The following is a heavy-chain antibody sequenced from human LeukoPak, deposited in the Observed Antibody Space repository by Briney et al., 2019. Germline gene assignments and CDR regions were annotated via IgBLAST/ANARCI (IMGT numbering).Heavy chain of an antibody. Sequence: GGSLRLSCAASRFTFRSYWMTWVRQAPGKGLEWVANIKQDGSEQYYVGSVKGRFTISRDNTKNSLFLQMNSLRAEDTAVYYCAREGGYGGVVDYWGQGTLVTVSS. CDR3: AREGGYGGVVDY. V-gene: IGHV3-7*03. J-gene: IGHJ4*02. D-gene: IGHD5-12*01. CDR2: IKQDGSEQ. CDR1: RFTFRSYW.